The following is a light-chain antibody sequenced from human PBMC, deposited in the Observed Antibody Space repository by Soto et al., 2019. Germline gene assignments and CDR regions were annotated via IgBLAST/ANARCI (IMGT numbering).Light chain of an antibody. Sequence: DIQMTQSPSSLSASVGDRVTITCRASQGISNYLAWYQQKPGKIPKLLIYAASTLQSGVPSRFSGSGSGTDFTLTISCLQPEDGATDYCQKYNSARFTLGPGTKVDI. CDR2: AAS. V-gene: IGKV1-27*01. CDR1: QGISNY. J-gene: IGKJ3*01. CDR3: QKYNSARFT.